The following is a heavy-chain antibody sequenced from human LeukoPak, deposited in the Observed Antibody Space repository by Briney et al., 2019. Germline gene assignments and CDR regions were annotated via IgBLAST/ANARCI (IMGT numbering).Heavy chain of an antibody. CDR2: ISSNGGSS. CDR1: GFTFSSYA. V-gene: IGHV3-64*01. J-gene: IGHJ6*02. D-gene: IGHD3-22*01. CDR3: ARDFYYDSSGPYFYYGMDV. Sequence: GGSLRLSCAASGFTFSSYALHWVRRAPGKGLEYVSGISSNGGSSYYANSVQGRFTISRDNSKNTLYLQMGSLGAEDMAVYYCARDFYYDSSGPYFYYGMDVWGQGTTVTVSS.